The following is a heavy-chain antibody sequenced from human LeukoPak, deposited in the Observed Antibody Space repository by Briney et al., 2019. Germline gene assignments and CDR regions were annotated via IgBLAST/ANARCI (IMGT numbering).Heavy chain of an antibody. J-gene: IGHJ4*02. Sequence: GGSLRLSCAASAFTFSSFGMHWVRRAPGKGLERVAVIWYDGSNKYYADSVEGRSTISRDDSKNTLYLQMNSLRAEDTAVYYCARDRETWYFDFWGQGTLVTVSS. CDR1: AFTFSSFG. CDR3: ARDRETWYFDF. CDR2: IWYDGSNK. V-gene: IGHV3-33*01.